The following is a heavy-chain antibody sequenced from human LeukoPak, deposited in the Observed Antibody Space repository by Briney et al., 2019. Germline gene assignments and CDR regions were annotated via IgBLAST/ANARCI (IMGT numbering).Heavy chain of an antibody. CDR2: ISYDGSNK. CDR1: GFTFSSYG. V-gene: IGHV3-30*18. CDR3: AKGKDFDY. J-gene: IGHJ4*02. Sequence: PGGSLRLSCAASGFTFSSYGMHWVRQAPGKGPEWVAVISYDGSNKYYADSVKGRFTISRDNSKNTLYLQMNSLRAEDTAVYYCAKGKDFDYWGQGTLATVSS.